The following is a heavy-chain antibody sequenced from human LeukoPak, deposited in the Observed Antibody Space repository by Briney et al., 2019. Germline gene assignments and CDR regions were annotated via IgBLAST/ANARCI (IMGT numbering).Heavy chain of an antibody. CDR2: ISYDGSNK. J-gene: IGHJ5*02. Sequence: GGSLRLSCAASGFTFSSYAMHWVRQAPGKGLEWVAVISYDGSNKYYADSVKGRFTISRDNSKNTLYLQMNSLRAEDTAVYYCARGPLVAAGVLYPWGQGTLVTVSS. D-gene: IGHD6-13*01. CDR1: GFTFSSYA. CDR3: ARGPLVAAGVLYP. V-gene: IGHV3-30-3*01.